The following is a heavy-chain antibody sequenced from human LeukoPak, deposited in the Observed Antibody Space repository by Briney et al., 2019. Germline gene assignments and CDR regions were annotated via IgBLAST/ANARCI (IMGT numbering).Heavy chain of an antibody. Sequence: SETLSLTCAVYGGSFSGYYWSWIRQPPGKGLEWIGEINHSGSTNYNPSLKSRVTISVDTSKNQFSLKLSYVTAADTAVYYCARGRGYCSGGSCYWGWFNWFDPWGQGTLVTVSS. CDR3: ARGRGYCSGGSCYWGWFNWFDP. D-gene: IGHD2-15*01. CDR1: GGSFSGYY. V-gene: IGHV4-34*01. CDR2: INHSGST. J-gene: IGHJ5*02.